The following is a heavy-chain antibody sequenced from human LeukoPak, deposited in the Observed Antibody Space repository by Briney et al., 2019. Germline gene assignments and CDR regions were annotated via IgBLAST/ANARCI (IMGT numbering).Heavy chain of an antibody. CDR1: GGSISCGGYY. Sequence: SETLSLTCTVSGGSISCGGYYGSWIRQHPGKGLEWIRYIYYSGSTYYNPSLKSRVTISVDSSKNQFSLKLSSVTAADTAVYYCARAYSIVVPAATWFDPWGQGTLVTVSP. J-gene: IGHJ5*02. CDR3: ARAYSIVVPAATWFDP. D-gene: IGHD2-2*01. CDR2: IYYSGST. V-gene: IGHV4-31*03.